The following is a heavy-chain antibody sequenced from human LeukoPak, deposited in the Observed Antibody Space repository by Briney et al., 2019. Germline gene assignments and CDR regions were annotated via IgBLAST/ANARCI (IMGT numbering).Heavy chain of an antibody. CDR3: ARVDGYCSSTSCYDIAGYYYYMDV. Sequence: GASVKVSCKASGYTFTGYYMHWVRQAPGQGLEWMGWINPNSGGTNYAQKFQGRVTMTRDTSISTAYMELSRLRSDDTAVYYCARVDGYCSSTSCYDIAGYYYYMDVWGKGTTVTVS. D-gene: IGHD2-2*01. V-gene: IGHV1-2*02. J-gene: IGHJ6*03. CDR2: INPNSGGT. CDR1: GYTFTGYY.